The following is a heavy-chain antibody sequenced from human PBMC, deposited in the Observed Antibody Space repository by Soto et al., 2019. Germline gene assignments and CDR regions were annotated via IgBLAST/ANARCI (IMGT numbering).Heavy chain of an antibody. D-gene: IGHD3-22*01. CDR3: AKDLSSHNEYYYDSSGYYLDY. J-gene: IGHJ4*02. Sequence: EVQLLESGGGLVQPGGSLRLSCAASGFTFSSYAMSWVRQAPGKGLEWVSAISGSGGSTYYADPVKGRFTISRDNSKNTLYLQMNSLRAEDTAVYYCAKDLSSHNEYYYDSSGYYLDYWGQGTLVTVSS. CDR1: GFTFSSYA. V-gene: IGHV3-23*01. CDR2: ISGSGGST.